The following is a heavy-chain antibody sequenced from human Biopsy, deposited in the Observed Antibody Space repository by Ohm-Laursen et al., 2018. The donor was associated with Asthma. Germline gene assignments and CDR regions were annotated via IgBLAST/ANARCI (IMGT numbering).Heavy chain of an antibody. CDR1: GGSIRSHD. CDR2: VSHTGST. Sequence: SDTLSLTCAVSGGSIRSHDWTWIRLPPGKGLEYIGDVSHTGSTNYNPSLKSRVTMSLDTSKNQFSLRLTSVTPADTDVYYCARLADCSGGACYSYGWFDPWGQGTRVTVSS. V-gene: IGHV4-59*07. D-gene: IGHD2-15*01. J-gene: IGHJ5*02. CDR3: ARLADCSGGACYSYGWFDP.